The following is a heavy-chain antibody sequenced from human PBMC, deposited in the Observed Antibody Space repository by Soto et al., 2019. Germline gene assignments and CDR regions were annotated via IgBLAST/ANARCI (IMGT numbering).Heavy chain of an antibody. J-gene: IGHJ3*02. D-gene: IGHD4-17*01. CDR3: ATGRIRWGGAFDI. Sequence: ASVKVSCKASGYTFTSYDINWVRQATGQGLEWMGWMNPNSGNTGYAQKFQGRVTMTRNTSISTAYMELSSLRSEDTAVYYCATGRIRWGGAFDIWDQGTMVTVS. CDR1: GYTFTSYD. CDR2: MNPNSGNT. V-gene: IGHV1-8*01.